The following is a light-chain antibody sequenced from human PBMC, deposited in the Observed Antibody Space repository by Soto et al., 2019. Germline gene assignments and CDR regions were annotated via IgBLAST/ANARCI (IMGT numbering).Light chain of an antibody. CDR2: AAS. CDR1: QSISSW. CDR3: LQDYSYPWT. Sequence: DIQMTQSPSTLSASVGDRVTITCRASQSISSWLAWYQQKPGKAPKLLIYAASTFQSGVPSRFSGSGSCTGFTLTISSLQPEDCATYYCLQDYSYPWTFGQGTKVDI. V-gene: IGKV1-5*01. J-gene: IGKJ1*01.